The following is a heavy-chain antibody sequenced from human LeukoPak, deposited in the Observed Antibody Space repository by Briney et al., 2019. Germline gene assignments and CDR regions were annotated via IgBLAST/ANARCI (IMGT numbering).Heavy chain of an antibody. D-gene: IGHD4-11*01. CDR1: GGTFSRNT. CDR3: ARPLEGNTVTTLFGAFDI. V-gene: IGHV1-69*13. J-gene: IGHJ3*02. CDR2: ILPFFATV. Sequence: SVKVSCKASGGTFSRNTINWVRQAPGQGLEWMGGILPFFATVNYAQKFQGRVTITADESTSAAYMELSSLRSEDTAVYFCARPLEGNTVTTLFGAFDIWGQGTMVTVSS.